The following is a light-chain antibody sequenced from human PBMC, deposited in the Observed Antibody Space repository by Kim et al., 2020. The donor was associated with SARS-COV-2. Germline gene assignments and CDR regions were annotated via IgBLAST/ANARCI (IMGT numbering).Light chain of an antibody. V-gene: IGKV3-15*01. CDR1: QGVSTK. J-gene: IGKJ1*01. CDR3: LQYGDWPPWT. Sequence: EVALTQSPATLSVSPGESATLSCRASQGVSTKLAWYQQRPGQAPRLLIYGAYTRATDVPARFSGSGSGTEFTLTITSLQSEDFAVYYCLQYGDWPPWTFGQGTKVDIK. CDR2: GAY.